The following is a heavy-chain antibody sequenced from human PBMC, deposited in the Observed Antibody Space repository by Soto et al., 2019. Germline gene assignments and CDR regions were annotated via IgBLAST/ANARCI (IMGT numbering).Heavy chain of an antibody. Sequence: PGGSLRLSCAASGFTFSSYGMHWVRQAPGKGLEWVAVISYDGSNKYYADSVKGRFTISRDNSKNTLYLQMNSLRAEDTAVYYCAKEFDFWSGYAPIFEGTPAWGQGTLVTVSS. J-gene: IGHJ5*02. D-gene: IGHD3-3*01. V-gene: IGHV3-30*18. CDR3: AKEFDFWSGYAPIFEGTPA. CDR1: GFTFSSYG. CDR2: ISYDGSNK.